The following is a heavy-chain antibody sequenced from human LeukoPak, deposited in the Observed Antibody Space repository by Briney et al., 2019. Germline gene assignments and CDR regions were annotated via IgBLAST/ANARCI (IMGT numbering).Heavy chain of an antibody. J-gene: IGHJ4*02. Sequence: SQTLSLTCTVSGGSISSGDYYWSWIRQPPGKGLEWIGYIYYSGSTYYNPSLKSRVTISVDTSKNQFSLKLSSVTAADTAVYYCARAIAYREFPFDYWGQGTLVTVSS. CDR1: GGSISSGDYY. CDR3: ARAIAYREFPFDY. V-gene: IGHV4-30-4*01. D-gene: IGHD3-10*01. CDR2: IYYSGST.